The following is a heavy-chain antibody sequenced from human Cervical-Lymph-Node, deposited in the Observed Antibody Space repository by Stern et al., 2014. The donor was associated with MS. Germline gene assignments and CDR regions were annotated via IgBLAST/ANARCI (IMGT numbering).Heavy chain of an antibody. CDR2: IYWDDDK. CDR3: AHRRSYGGFDY. CDR1: GFSLSTSGVA. D-gene: IGHD5-18*01. Sequence: QVTLKESGPTLVKPTQTLTLTCTLSGFSLSTSGVAVGWIRQPPGKALEWLARIYWDDDKRYSPSLKSRLTVTKDTTKNQVVLTMTNMDPVDTATYFCAHRRSYGGFDYWGQGTLVTVSS. V-gene: IGHV2-5*02. J-gene: IGHJ4*02.